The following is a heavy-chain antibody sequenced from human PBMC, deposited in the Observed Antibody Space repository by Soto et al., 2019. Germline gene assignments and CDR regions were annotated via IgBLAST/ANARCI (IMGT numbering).Heavy chain of an antibody. CDR1: GYSFTRYG. CDR2: ISGYNGKT. Sequence: QVQLVQSGNEVKKPGASVNVSCKASGYSFTRYGISWVRQAPGQGLEWMGWISGYNGKTKYAQKLQGRVSMTTDTAXXTAYMELRSLGSDDTAVYYCAREGDHPYYYYGMDVWGQGTTVTVSS. CDR3: AREGDHPYYYYGMDV. V-gene: IGHV1-18*01. J-gene: IGHJ6*02. D-gene: IGHD3-16*01.